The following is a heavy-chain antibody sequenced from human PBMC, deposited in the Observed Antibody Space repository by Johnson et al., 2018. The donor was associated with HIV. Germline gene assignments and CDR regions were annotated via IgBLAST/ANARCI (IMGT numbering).Heavy chain of an antibody. CDR3: ARGVGATLVPNDAFDI. CDR2: INWNGGST. V-gene: IGHV3-53*01. J-gene: IGHJ3*02. Sequence: VQLVESGGGLIQPGGSLRLSCAASGFTVSSNYMSWVRQAPGKGLEWVSGINWNGGSTGYANSVMGRFTVSRDNAKNSLYLQMNSLRAEDTAVYYCARGVGATLVPNDAFDIWGQGTMVTVSS. CDR1: GFTVSSNY. D-gene: IGHD1-26*01.